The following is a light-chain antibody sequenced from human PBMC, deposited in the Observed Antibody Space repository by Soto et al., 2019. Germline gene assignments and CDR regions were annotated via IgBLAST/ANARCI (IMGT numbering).Light chain of an antibody. CDR2: KAS. J-gene: IGKJ4*01. V-gene: IGKV1-5*03. CDR3: QQYKDYPLT. Sequence: DIQMTQSPSTLSASIGDGVTISCRGSQSIDSSLAWYQQKSGKAPKVVITKASILEGGVPSRFSGSVSGTEFTLTISNLQPDDFATYYCQQYKDYPLTFGGGTKVEIK. CDR1: QSIDSS.